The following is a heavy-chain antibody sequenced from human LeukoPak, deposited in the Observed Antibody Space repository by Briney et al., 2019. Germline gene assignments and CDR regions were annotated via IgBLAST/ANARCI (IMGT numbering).Heavy chain of an antibody. J-gene: IGHJ4*02. D-gene: IGHD5-18*01. CDR1: GGSFSGYY. CDR2: INHSGST. CDR3: ARHPGIQLWIDS. V-gene: IGHV4-34*01. Sequence: QVQLQQWGAGLLKPSETLSLTCAVYGGSFSGYYWSWIRQPPGKGLERIGEINHSGSTNYNPSLKSRVTISVDTSKNQFSLKLTSVTAADTAVYYCARHPGIQLWIDSWGQGTLVTVSS.